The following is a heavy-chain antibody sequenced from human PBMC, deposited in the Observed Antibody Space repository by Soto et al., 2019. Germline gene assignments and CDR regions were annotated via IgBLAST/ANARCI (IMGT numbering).Heavy chain of an antibody. CDR1: GGTFSSYS. Sequence: AASVKVSCKASGGTFSSYSISWVRQAPGQGLEWMGGIIPFFDTPNYAQKFQGRVTITADASTTTAYMELSSLRSEDTAIYYCARDLDYYDSSGYSSGPFDYWGQGTLVTVSS. D-gene: IGHD3-22*01. CDR3: ARDLDYYDSSGYSSGPFDY. CDR2: IIPFFDTP. V-gene: IGHV1-69*13. J-gene: IGHJ4*02.